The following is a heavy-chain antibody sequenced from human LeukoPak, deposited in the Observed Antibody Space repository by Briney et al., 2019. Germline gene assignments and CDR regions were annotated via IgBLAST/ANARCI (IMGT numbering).Heavy chain of an antibody. CDR2: IFHSGST. CDR3: ASRLRHLLGY. V-gene: IGHV4-4*02. J-gene: IGHJ4*02. Sequence: PSETLSLTCAVSGGSISGSNWWSWARQPPGKGLEWIGEIFHSGSTNYSPSLKSRVTISIDKSKNQFSLKLTSVTVADTAVYYCASRLRHLLGYWGQGNLVTVSS. CDR1: GGSISGSNW. D-gene: IGHD3-16*01.